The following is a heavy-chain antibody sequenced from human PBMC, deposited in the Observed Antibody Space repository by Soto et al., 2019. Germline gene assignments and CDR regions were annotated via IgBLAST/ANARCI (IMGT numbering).Heavy chain of an antibody. J-gene: IGHJ5*02. V-gene: IGHV6-1*01. CDR3: ERVSGMGFCGGGSCYSEDWFAP. Sequence: PSQTLSLTCAISGDSVSSNSAAWNWIRQSPSRGLEWLGRTYYRSKWYNDYAVSVKSRITINPDTSKNQFSLQLNSVTPEDTAVYYCERVSGMGFCGGGSCYSEDWFAPGGKEPRFTVPS. CDR2: TYYRSKWYN. D-gene: IGHD2-15*01. CDR1: GDSVSSNSAA.